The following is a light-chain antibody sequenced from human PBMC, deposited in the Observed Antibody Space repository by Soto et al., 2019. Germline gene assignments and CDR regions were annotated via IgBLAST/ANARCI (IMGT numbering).Light chain of an antibody. Sequence: EIVMTQSPVTLSVSPGERATLSCRASQSVTNHLAWYQQKPGQPPRLLIYSASTRAAGVPARFSGSGSGTEFTLTISSLQSEDFALYYCLQYNNWPPFTFGPGTKVDIK. CDR3: LQYNNWPPFT. CDR2: SAS. CDR1: QSVTNH. V-gene: IGKV3-15*01. J-gene: IGKJ3*01.